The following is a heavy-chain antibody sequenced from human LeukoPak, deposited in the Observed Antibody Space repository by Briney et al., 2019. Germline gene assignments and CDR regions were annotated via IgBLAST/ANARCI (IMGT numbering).Heavy chain of an antibody. CDR2: IDPDGSEK. CDR3: ARIYYFGDNNWRYFDN. Sequence: GGSLRLSCAATGFTFNSYWMSWVRQAPGKGLEWVANIDPDGSEKQYGDSVKGRFTTSRDNAKNSLYLQMNSLRAEDTAIYYCARIYYFGDNNWRYFDNWGQGTLVTVSS. D-gene: IGHD3-10*01. CDR1: GFTFNSYW. J-gene: IGHJ4*02. V-gene: IGHV3-7*01.